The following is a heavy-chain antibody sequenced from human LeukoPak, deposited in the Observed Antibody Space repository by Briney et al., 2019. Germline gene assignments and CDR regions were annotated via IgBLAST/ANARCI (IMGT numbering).Heavy chain of an antibody. J-gene: IGHJ4*02. CDR2: ISRGGSPI. CDR1: GFTFSSYE. Sequence: PGGSLRLSCAASGFTFSSYEMNWVRQAPGKGLEWVSSISRGGSPIFYADSVRGRFTTSRDNAKNTLYLQMNSLRAEDTARYYCARDRPDAAYGFWGQGTLVTVSS. D-gene: IGHD4-17*01. V-gene: IGHV3-48*03. CDR3: ARDRPDAAYGF.